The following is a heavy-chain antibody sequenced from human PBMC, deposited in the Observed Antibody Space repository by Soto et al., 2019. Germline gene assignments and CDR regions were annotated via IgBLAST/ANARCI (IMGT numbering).Heavy chain of an antibody. V-gene: IGHV3-23*01. J-gene: IGHJ6*02. CDR3: ATSPAHDLLYYYYGMDV. Sequence: GGSLRLSCAASGFTFSSYAMSWVRQAPGKGLEWVSAISGSGDSTYYADTVQGRLAISRANSKNTPYLQMNSLRAEDTAVYYCATSPAHDLLYYYYGMDVWGQGTTVTVSS. D-gene: IGHD6-6*01. CDR2: ISGSGDST. CDR1: GFTFSSYA.